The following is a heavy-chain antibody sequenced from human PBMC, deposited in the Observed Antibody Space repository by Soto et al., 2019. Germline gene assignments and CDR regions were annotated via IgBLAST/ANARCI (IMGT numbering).Heavy chain of an antibody. CDR2: MNQDGSQI. D-gene: IGHD2-2*02. J-gene: IGHJ4*02. CDR3: ARDRGPNTPDC. V-gene: IGHV3-7*01. Sequence: VQVVESGGGLVQPGGSLRLSCAVSGFTFSNYWMTWVRQAPGKGLEWVAYMNQDGSQIYYVDSLRGRFTISRDNAKNSLYLQMNSLRVDDTAVYYCARDRGPNTPDCWGQGTLVTVSS. CDR1: GFTFSNYW.